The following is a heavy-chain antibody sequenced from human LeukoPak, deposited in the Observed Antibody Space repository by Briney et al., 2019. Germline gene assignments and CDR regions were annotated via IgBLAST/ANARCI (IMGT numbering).Heavy chain of an antibody. Sequence: PSETLSLTCTVSGGSVSNGNYYWSWLRQPPGKALEWIGYIYYTGSTYYNPSLEGRVTISVDTSRNHFSVKLSSVTAADTAVYYCARSQNYYGSGDYWSQGTLVTVSS. J-gene: IGHJ4*02. V-gene: IGHV4-61*03. CDR2: IYYTGST. CDR1: GGSVSNGNYY. CDR3: ARSQNYYGSGDY. D-gene: IGHD3-10*01.